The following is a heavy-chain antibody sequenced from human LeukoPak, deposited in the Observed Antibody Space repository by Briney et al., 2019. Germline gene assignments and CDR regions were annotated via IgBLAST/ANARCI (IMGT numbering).Heavy chain of an antibody. D-gene: IGHD7-27*01. CDR2: ISSSGSIT. CDR3: AREETGDRVPDFDY. J-gene: IGHJ4*02. CDR1: GFTFSNYE. Sequence: QSGGSLRLSCAASGFTFSNYEMNWVRQAPGKGLEWVSYISSSGSITYNADSVKGRFTISRDNAKNSLYLQMDSLTAEDTAVYYCAREETGDRVPDFDYWGQGTLVTVSP. V-gene: IGHV3-48*03.